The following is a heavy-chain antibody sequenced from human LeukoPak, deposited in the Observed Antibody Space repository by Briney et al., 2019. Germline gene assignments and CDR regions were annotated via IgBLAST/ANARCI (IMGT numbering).Heavy chain of an antibody. CDR3: ARDRGYSSYDV. V-gene: IGHV1-2*02. Sequence: ASVRVSCKASGYTFTGYYMHWVRQAPGQGLEWLGWISPNTGGTHYAQNFQDRVTMTRDTSISTAYMDLSRLRSDDTAVYYCARDRGYSSYDVWGQGTLVTVSS. CDR1: GYTFTGYY. J-gene: IGHJ4*02. D-gene: IGHD5-12*01. CDR2: ISPNTGGT.